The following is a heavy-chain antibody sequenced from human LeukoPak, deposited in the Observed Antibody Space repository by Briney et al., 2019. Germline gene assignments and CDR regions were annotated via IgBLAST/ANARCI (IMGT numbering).Heavy chain of an antibody. CDR1: GGSISSSSYY. CDR2: IYYSGST. Sequence: SETLSLTCTVSGGSISSSSYYWGWIRQPPGKGLEWIGSIYYSGSTYYNPSLKSRVTISVDTSKNQFSLKLSSVTAVDTAVYYCVLTGYSMYYYYYGMDVWGQGTTVTVSS. J-gene: IGHJ6*02. V-gene: IGHV4-39*01. CDR3: VLTGYSMYYYYYGMDV. D-gene: IGHD3-9*01.